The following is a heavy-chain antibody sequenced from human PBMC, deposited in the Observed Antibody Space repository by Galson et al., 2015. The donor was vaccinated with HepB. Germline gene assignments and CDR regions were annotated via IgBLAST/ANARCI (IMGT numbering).Heavy chain of an antibody. V-gene: IGHV3-13*01. CDR1: GFTFSSYD. CDR2: IGTAGDT. D-gene: IGHD4-17*01. CDR3: ARGYGDYYAFGI. J-gene: IGHJ3*02. Sequence: SLRLSCAASGFTFSSYDMHWVRQATGKGLEWVSAIGTAGDTYYPGSVKGRFTIARENAKNSLYHQMNSLRAGDTAVYYCARGYGDYYAFGIWGQGTTVTVSS.